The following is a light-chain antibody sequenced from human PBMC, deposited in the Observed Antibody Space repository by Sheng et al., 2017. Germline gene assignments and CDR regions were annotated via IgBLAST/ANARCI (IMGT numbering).Light chain of an antibody. CDR2: ENN. CDR1: SSNIGKNF. J-gene: IGLJ2*01. Sequence: QSVLTQPPSVSAAPGQRVTISCSGSSSNIGKNFVSWYQQLPGTAPKVLIYENNKRPSGIPDRFSGSKSGTSATLGITGLQTGDEADYYCGTWDSRLSGGRVLGGGTKPDRP. CDR3: GTWDSRLSGGRV. V-gene: IGLV1-51*02.